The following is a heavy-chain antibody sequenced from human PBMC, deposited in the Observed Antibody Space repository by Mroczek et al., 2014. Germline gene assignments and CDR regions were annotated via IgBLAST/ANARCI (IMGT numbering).Heavy chain of an antibody. D-gene: IGHD3-3*01. CDR3: AKDWGQGYDFWRPAAVVWYFNL. J-gene: IGHJ2*01. Sequence: EVQLVESGGGLVQPGRSLRLSCAASGFTFDDYAMHWVRQAPGKGLEWVSGISWNSGSIGYADSVKGRFTISRDNAKNSLYLQMNSLRAEDTALYYCAKDWGQGYDFWRPAAVVWYFNLWGRGTPGHCLL. V-gene: IGHV3-9*01. CDR2: ISWNSGSI. CDR1: GFTFDDYA.